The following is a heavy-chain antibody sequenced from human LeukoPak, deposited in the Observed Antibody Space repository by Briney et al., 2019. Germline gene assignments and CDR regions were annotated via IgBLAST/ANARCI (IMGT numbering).Heavy chain of an antibody. D-gene: IGHD3-16*02. CDR2: ISANDGNT. J-gene: IGHJ4*02. Sequence: ASVKVSCKASGYTFTSYGISWVRQAPGQGLEWMGWISANDGNTDYPQKLQGRVTMTTDTSTSTAYMELSSLRSEDTAVYYCARREYDYVWGSYRQDYWGQGTLVTVSS. CDR1: GYTFTSYG. V-gene: IGHV1-18*01. CDR3: ARREYDYVWGSYRQDY.